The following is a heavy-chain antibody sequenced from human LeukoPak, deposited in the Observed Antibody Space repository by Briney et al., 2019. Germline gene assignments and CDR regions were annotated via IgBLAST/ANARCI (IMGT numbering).Heavy chain of an antibody. J-gene: IGHJ4*02. CDR3: ARDWSRFGELLYY. D-gene: IGHD3-10*01. CDR2: IWYDGSNK. V-gene: IGHV3-33*01. Sequence: GGSLRLSCAASGFTFSSYGMHWVRQAPGKGLEWGALIWYDGSNKYYADSVKGRFTISRDNSKNTLYLQMNSLRAEDTAVYYCARDWSRFGELLYYWGQGTLVTVSS. CDR1: GFTFSSYG.